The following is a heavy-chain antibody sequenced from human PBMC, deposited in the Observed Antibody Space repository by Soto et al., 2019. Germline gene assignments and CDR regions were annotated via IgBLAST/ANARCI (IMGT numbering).Heavy chain of an antibody. D-gene: IGHD6-6*01. CDR2: ISGSGGST. CDR3: AKDSSSSNLFWYYFDY. J-gene: IGHJ4*02. Sequence: EVQLLESGGGLVQPGGSLRLSCAASGFTFSSYAMSWVRQAPGKGLEWGSAISGSGGSTYYADSVKGRFTISRDNSKNTLYLQMNSLRAEDTAVYYCAKDSSSSNLFWYYFDYWGQGTLVTVSS. CDR1: GFTFSSYA. V-gene: IGHV3-23*01.